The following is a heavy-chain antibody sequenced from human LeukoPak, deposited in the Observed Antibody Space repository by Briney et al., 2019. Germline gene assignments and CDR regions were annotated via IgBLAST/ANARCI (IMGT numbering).Heavy chain of an antibody. CDR1: GGSISSGDYY. CDR3: ARGRAARRGDFDY. J-gene: IGHJ4*02. CDR2: IYYSGST. V-gene: IGHV4-30-4*01. D-gene: IGHD6-6*01. Sequence: SETLSLTCTVSGGSISSGDYYWSWIRQPPGKGLEWIGYIYYSGSTYYNPSLKSRVTISVDTSKNQSSLKLSSVTAADTAVYYCARGRAARRGDFDYWGQGTLVTVSS.